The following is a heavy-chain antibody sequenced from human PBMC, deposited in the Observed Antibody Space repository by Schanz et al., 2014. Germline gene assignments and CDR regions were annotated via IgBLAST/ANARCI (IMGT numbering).Heavy chain of an antibody. CDR3: ARANYRRKINFDY. Sequence: QVQLQESGPGLVKPSQTLSLTCTVSGGSISSGGDYWSWIRQHPGKGLEWIGFISYSGTTNYNPSLKSRVTMSVDTSKTQISLKLRSVTAADTAVYYCARANYRRKINFDYWGRGTLVTVSS. V-gene: IGHV4-31*03. CDR1: GGSISSGGDY. D-gene: IGHD3-10*01. CDR2: ISYSGTT. J-gene: IGHJ4*02.